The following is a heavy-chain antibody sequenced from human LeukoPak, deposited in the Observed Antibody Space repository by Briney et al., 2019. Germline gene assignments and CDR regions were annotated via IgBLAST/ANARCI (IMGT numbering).Heavy chain of an antibody. CDR3: ARDHINVNAFDI. Sequence: GGSLRLSCAGSGFTATTNYMSWVRQAPGKGLEWVSVIYSSGSTSYADSVKGRFTISRGSSKNTLYLQMNSLRAEDTAVYYCARDHINVNAFDIWGQGTMVTVSS. V-gene: IGHV3-53*01. J-gene: IGHJ3*02. D-gene: IGHD3-16*02. CDR2: IYSSGST. CDR1: GFTATTNY.